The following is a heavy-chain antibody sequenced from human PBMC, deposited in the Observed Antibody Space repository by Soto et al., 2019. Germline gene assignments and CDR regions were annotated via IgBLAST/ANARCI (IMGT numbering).Heavy chain of an antibody. CDR3: ASHIIFWMIRHYPCCMVV. D-gene: IGHD3-3*01. CDR1: GDSISSRSYS. Sequence: WETLSLTCTVSGDSISSRSYSWGGIRQPQGKGLEWIGSIYYSGSTYYNPSLKSRVTISVDTSKNQFSLKLMSVTAADTAAYYCASHIIFWMIRHYPCCMVVCGQAPTVTV. J-gene: IGHJ6*02. V-gene: IGHV4-39*01. CDR2: IYYSGST.